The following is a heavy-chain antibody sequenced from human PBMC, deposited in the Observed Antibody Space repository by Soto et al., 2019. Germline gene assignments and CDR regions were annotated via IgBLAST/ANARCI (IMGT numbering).Heavy chain of an antibody. CDR1: GFLFSTYA. CDR3: AHPRGYGVFDAVDI. J-gene: IGHJ3*02. Sequence: GGSLRLSCAASGFLFSTYAMEWVRQVPERGLEWIAAISNTGDSAYYAESVRGRFTISRDNSINTLYMQVRSLRPEDTAVYYCAHPRGYGVFDAVDIWGQGTMVTVSS. CDR2: ISNTGDSA. V-gene: IGHV3-23*01. D-gene: IGHD4-17*01.